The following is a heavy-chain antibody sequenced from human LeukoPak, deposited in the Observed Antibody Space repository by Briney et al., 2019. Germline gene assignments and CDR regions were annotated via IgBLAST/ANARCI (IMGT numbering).Heavy chain of an antibody. J-gene: IGHJ2*01. CDR1: GGSISSGDYY. CDR2: IYYSGST. Sequence: SETLSLTCTVSGGSISSGDYYWSWIRQPPGKGLEWIGYIYYSGSTYYNPSLKSRVTISVDTSKNQFSLKLSSVTAADTAVYYCARDSGKVVVPPGLYFDLWGRGTLVTVSS. D-gene: IGHD2-2*01. V-gene: IGHV4-30-4*08. CDR3: ARDSGKVVVPPGLYFDL.